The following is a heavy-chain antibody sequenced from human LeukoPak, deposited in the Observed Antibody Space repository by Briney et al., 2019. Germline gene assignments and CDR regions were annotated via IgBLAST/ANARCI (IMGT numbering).Heavy chain of an antibody. CDR1: GGSISSSSYY. J-gene: IGHJ4*02. CDR2: IYYSGST. D-gene: IGHD1-26*01. CDR3: ARHDIVGAMPYYFDY. Sequence: SETLSLTCTVSGGSISSSSYYWGWVRQPPGKGLEWIGSIYYSGSTYYNPSLKSRVTISLDTSKNQFSLKLSSVTAADTAVYYCARHDIVGAMPYYFDYWGQGTLVTVSS. V-gene: IGHV4-39*01.